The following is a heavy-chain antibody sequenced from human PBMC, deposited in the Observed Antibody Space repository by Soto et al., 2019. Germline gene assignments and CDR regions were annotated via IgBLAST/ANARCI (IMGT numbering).Heavy chain of an antibody. D-gene: IGHD3-16*01. CDR3: ARGMINIGAQFIDH. CDR2: ISHVGGT. CDR1: GASSSSSW. J-gene: IGHJ4*02. V-gene: IGHV4-59*01. Sequence: ETLFPTCPVSGASSSSSWWTWIRQPPGKGLEWIGWISHVGGTTYNPSLSSLVTMSLDMYKIHCFLRLSFVTAGDMDVYFCARGMINIGAQFIDHWGQGPLVTVYS.